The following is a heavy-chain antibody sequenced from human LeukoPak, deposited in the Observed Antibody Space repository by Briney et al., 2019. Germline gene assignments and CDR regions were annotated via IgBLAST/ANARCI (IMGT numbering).Heavy chain of an antibody. V-gene: IGHV3-30*02. CDR3: VTEPLSDEVLVAFDI. D-gene: IGHD1-14*01. CDR1: GFTFSSYG. J-gene: IGHJ3*02. Sequence: AGGSLRLSCAASGFTFSSYGMHWVRQAPGKGLEWVAFIRYDGSNKYYADSVKGRFTISRDNSKNTLYLQMNSLRAEDTAVYYCVTEPLSDEVLVAFDIWGQGTMVTVSS. CDR2: IRYDGSNK.